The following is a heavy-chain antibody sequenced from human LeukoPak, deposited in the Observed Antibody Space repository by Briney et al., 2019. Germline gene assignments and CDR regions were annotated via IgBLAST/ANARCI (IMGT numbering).Heavy chain of an antibody. CDR1: GYTFTSYD. CDR2: MNPNSGNT. J-gene: IGHJ4*02. Sequence: GASVKVSCKASGYTFTSYDINWVRQATGQGLEWMGWMNPNSGNTGYAQKFQGRVTITRNTSISTAYMELSSLRSEDTAVYYCARDRSDDSRWYVGSHWGQGTLVTVSS. CDR3: ARDRSDDSRWYVGSH. V-gene: IGHV1-8*03. D-gene: IGHD6-13*01.